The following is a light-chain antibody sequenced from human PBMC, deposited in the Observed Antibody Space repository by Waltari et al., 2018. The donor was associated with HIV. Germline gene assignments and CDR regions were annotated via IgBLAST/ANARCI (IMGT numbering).Light chain of an antibody. CDR1: QSLLHSNGYNY. V-gene: IGKV2-28*01. Sequence: DIVMTQSPLSLPVTPGEPASISCKSSQSLLHSNGYNYLDWYLQKPGHSPQLLIYLGSNRASGVPDRFSGSGSGTDFTLKISRVEAEDVGVYYCMQTLQTPTFGGGTKVEI. J-gene: IGKJ4*01. CDR3: MQTLQTPT. CDR2: LGS.